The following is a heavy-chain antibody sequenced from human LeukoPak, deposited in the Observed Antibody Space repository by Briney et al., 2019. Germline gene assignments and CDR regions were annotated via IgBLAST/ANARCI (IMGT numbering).Heavy chain of an antibody. CDR2: IYYSGST. CDR3: AMGEMMVVVF. V-gene: IGHV4-39*07. J-gene: IGHJ4*02. D-gene: IGHD3-22*01. Sequence: PSETLSLTCTVSGGSISSSSYYWGWIRQPPGKGLEWIGSIYYSGSTYYDPSLKSRVTISVDTSKNRFSLKLSSVTAADTAVYYCAMGEMMVVVFWGQGTLVTVSS. CDR1: GGSISSSSYY.